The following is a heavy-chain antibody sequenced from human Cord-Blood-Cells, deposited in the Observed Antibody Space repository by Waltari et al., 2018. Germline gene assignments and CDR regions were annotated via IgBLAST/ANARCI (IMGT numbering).Heavy chain of an antibody. Sequence: QVQLQQWGAGLLKPSETLSLTCAVYGGSFSGYYWSWIRQPPGKGLEWLGEINHSGSTNYNPSLKSRVTISVDTSKNQFSLKLSSVTAADTAVYYCARSPGSWYYFDYWGQGTLVTVSS. CDR1: GGSFSGYY. CDR3: ARSPGSWYYFDY. V-gene: IGHV4-34*01. CDR2: INHSGST. D-gene: IGHD6-13*01. J-gene: IGHJ4*02.